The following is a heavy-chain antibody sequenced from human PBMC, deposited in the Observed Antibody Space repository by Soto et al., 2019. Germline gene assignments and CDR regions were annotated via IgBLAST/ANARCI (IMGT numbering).Heavy chain of an antibody. V-gene: IGHV1-69*13. CDR1: GGTFSSYA. J-gene: IGHJ4*02. Sequence: SVKVSCKASGGTFSSYAISWVRQAPGQGLEWMGGIIPIFGTANYAQKFQGRVTITADESTSTAYMELSSQRSEDTAVYYCARGRRRIQLYHLSIWGQGTLVTVSS. CDR2: IIPIFGTA. CDR3: ARGRRRIQLYHLSI. D-gene: IGHD5-18*01.